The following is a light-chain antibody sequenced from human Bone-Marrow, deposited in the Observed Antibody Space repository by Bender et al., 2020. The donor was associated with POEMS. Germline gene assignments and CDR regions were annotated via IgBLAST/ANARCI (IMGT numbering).Light chain of an antibody. CDR1: SSDVGGYNY. V-gene: IGLV2-14*01. CDR3: LSYAGRTTLV. Sequence: QSALTQPASVSGSPGQSITISCTGTSSDVGGYNYASWYQQHPGKAPKLMIYDVTNRPSGVSNRFSGSKSGNTASLTISGLQAEDEADYYCLSYAGRTTLVFGGGTKLTVL. J-gene: IGLJ2*01. CDR2: DVT.